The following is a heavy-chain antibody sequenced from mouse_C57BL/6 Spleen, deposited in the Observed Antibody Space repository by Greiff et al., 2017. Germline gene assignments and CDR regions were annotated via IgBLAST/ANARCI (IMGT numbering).Heavy chain of an antibody. CDR2: IYPRSGNT. J-gene: IGHJ4*01. Sequence: QVQLQQSGAELARPGASVKLSCKASGYTFTSYGISWVKQRTGQGLEWIGEIYPRSGNTYYNEKFKGKATLTADKSSSTAYMELRSLTSEDSAVYFCARWLEGYYAMDYWGQGTSVTVSS. CDR1: GYTFTSYG. CDR3: ARWLEGYYAMDY. D-gene: IGHD2-2*01. V-gene: IGHV1-81*01.